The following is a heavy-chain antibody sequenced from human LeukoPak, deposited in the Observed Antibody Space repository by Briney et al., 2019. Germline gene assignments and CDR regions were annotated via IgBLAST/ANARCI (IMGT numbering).Heavy chain of an antibody. CDR1: GFTFSSYW. CDR3: AKDRDSSGWFLDY. Sequence: GGSLRLSCAASGFTFSSYWMSWVRQAPGKGLEWVANIKQDGSEKYYVDSVKGRFTISRDNAKNSLYLQMNSLRAEDTAVYYCAKDRDSSGWFLDYWGQGTLVTVSS. J-gene: IGHJ4*02. V-gene: IGHV3-7*01. CDR2: IKQDGSEK. D-gene: IGHD6-19*01.